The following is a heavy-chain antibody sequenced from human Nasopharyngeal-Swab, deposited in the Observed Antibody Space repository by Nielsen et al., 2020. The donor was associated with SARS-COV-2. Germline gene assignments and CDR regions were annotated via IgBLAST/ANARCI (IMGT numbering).Heavy chain of an antibody. CDR2: IYHSGST. CDR3: ARGGYSSGWVVY. Sequence: SETLSLTCTISGGSFSNYYWSWIRKPPGKGLECIGYIYHSGSTNYNPSLKSRVTISVDTPKNQFSLKLDSVTAADTAVYYCARGGYSSGWVVYWGQGTLVTVSS. J-gene: IGHJ4*02. D-gene: IGHD6-19*01. V-gene: IGHV4-59*01. CDR1: GGSFSNYY.